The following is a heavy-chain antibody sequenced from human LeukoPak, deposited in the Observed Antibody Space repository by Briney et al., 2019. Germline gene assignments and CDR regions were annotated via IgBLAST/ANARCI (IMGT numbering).Heavy chain of an antibody. J-gene: IGHJ4*02. D-gene: IGHD1-26*01. V-gene: IGHV4-34*01. CDR1: GGSFSGYY. Sequence: SETLSLTCAVYGGSFSGYYWSWIRQPPGKGLEWIGEINHSGSTNYNPSLKSRVTISVDTSKNQFSLKLSSVTAADTAVYYCARDRGVFSGSYPLYYFDCWGQGTLVTVSS. CDR3: ARDRGVFSGSYPLYYFDC. CDR2: INHSGST.